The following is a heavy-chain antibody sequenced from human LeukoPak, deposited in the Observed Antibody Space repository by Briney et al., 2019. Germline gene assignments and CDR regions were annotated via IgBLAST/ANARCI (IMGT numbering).Heavy chain of an antibody. Sequence: GGSLRLSCAASGFTFSNYWMSWVRQAPGKGLEWVANIKQDGSEKYYVDSVKGRFTISRDNAKNSLYLQMNSLRAEDTAVYYCARDYYDSSGYSYYFDHWGQGTLVTVSS. CDR3: ARDYYDSSGYSYYFDH. J-gene: IGHJ4*02. CDR1: GFTFSNYW. V-gene: IGHV3-7*01. D-gene: IGHD3-22*01. CDR2: IKQDGSEK.